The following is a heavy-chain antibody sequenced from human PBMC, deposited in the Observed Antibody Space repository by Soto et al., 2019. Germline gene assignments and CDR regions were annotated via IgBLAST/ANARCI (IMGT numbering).Heavy chain of an antibody. CDR2: FDPEVGET. Sequence: GASVKVSCKISGHTLTQLSLHWVRQAPGKGLEWMGGFDPEVGETVYAQKLKGRVTMTEDTSTDTAYMELSSLRSEDTAVYYCATLGPRGVYGSPGFYFRAFHYWGLGALVTVSS. V-gene: IGHV1-24*01. D-gene: IGHD3-22*01. J-gene: IGHJ4*02. CDR1: GHTLTQLS. CDR3: ATLGPRGVYGSPGFYFRAFHY.